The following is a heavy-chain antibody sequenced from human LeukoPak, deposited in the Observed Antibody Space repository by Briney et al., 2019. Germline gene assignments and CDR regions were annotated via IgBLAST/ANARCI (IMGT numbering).Heavy chain of an antibody. J-gene: IGHJ3*02. CDR2: ISHTGST. CDR1: NGPITTTKW. CDR3: ASSSLVVVVTYGFDI. D-gene: IGHD2-21*01. Sequence: SGTPSLTCTVSNGPITTTKWWSWVRPPPGKGLEWIGEISHTGSTNYNPSFNSRVTISVDKSKNQFSLNLKSVTAADTALYYCASSSLVVVVTYGFDIWGRGTAVTVSS. V-gene: IGHV4-4*02.